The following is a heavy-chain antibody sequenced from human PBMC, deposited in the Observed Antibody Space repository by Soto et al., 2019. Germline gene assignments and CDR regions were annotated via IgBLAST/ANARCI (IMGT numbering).Heavy chain of an antibody. J-gene: IGHJ4*02. D-gene: IGHD2-2*01. CDR1: GFTFSTYA. Sequence: EVQLGESGGGLVQPGGSLRLSCAASGFTFSTYAMNWVRQAPGKGLEWVSYITGGDNTKYYADSVRGRFAISRDNAKNSRYLQMNSLRAEDTAVYFCARGDETVVLPGLFDFWGQGTLVSVSS. V-gene: IGHV3-48*01. CDR2: ITGGDNTK. CDR3: ARGDETVVLPGLFDF.